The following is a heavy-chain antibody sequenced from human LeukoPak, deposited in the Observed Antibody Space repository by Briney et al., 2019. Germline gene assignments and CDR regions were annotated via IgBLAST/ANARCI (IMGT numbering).Heavy chain of an antibody. CDR2: IYRSGST. V-gene: IGHV4-30-2*01. CDR1: GGSISSGGYS. J-gene: IGHJ6*03. Sequence: SETLSLTCAVSGGSISSGGYSWSWIRQPPGKGLEWIGYIYRSGSTYYNPSLKSRVTISVDRSKNQFSLKLSSVTAADTAVYYCARDAPGSGDYMDVWGKGTTVTVSS. D-gene: IGHD3-10*01. CDR3: ARDAPGSGDYMDV.